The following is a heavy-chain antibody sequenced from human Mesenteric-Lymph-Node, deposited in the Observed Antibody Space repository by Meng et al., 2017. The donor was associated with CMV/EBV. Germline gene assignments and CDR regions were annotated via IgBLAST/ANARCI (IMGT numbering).Heavy chain of an antibody. CDR1: GGSFSGYY. Sequence: QVQLQQWGAGLVKPSETLSLTCAGYGGSFSGYYWSWIRQPPGKGLEWIGEINHSGVPNYNPSLKSRVTISLDRSKNQFSLKLSSVTAEDTAVYYCARGSDIPVNNYWGQGTLVTVSS. J-gene: IGHJ4*02. D-gene: IGHD2-15*01. CDR2: INHSGVP. V-gene: IGHV4-34*01. CDR3: ARGSDIPVNNY.